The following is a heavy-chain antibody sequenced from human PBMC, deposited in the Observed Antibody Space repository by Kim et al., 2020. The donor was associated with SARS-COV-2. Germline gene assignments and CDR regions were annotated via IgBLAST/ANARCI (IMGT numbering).Heavy chain of an antibody. Sequence: SFQGQVTISADKSISTAYLQWSSLKASDTAMYYCARGRYYGSGTYRGFDNWGQGTLVTVSS. J-gene: IGHJ4*02. V-gene: IGHV5-51*01. CDR3: ARGRYYGSGTYRGFDN. D-gene: IGHD3-10*01.